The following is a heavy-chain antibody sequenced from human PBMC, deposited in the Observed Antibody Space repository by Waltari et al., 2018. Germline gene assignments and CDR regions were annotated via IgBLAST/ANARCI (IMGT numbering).Heavy chain of an antibody. CDR1: GYTFTTYA. V-gene: IGHV1-3*04. J-gene: IGHJ6*02. D-gene: IGHD4-17*01. CDR2: INTENGNT. CDR3: ARISEVTTSGDYYGLDV. Sequence: QVQLVQSGAEVKSPGASVRVSCKASGYTFTTYAIHWVRQAPGHRLEWMGWINTENGNTKYSQKFQGRVTITRDTSASTASLELSSLRSEDTAVYYCARISEVTTSGDYYGLDVWGQGTTVTVSS.